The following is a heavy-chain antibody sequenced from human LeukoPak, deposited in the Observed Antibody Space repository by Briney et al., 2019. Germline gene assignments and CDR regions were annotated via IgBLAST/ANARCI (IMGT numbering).Heavy chain of an antibody. J-gene: IGHJ4*02. V-gene: IGHV3-23*01. Sequence: PGWSLRLSCTASGFTFSSYAMKWVRQAPGKGLEWVSGIGAGGTFTYYADPVKGRFTIFRDNSRNTLYLQMNSRRADDTAVYYCAKDLDYTTYGYSFDSWGQGTLVTVSS. CDR3: AKDLDYTTYGYSFDS. CDR2: IGAGGTFT. CDR1: GFTFSSYA. D-gene: IGHD4-11*01.